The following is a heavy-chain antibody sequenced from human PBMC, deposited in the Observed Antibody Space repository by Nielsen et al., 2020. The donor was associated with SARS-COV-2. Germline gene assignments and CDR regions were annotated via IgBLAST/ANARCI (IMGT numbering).Heavy chain of an antibody. CDR3: ARHRDDYYYFDY. Sequence: SETLSLTCTVSGDSISTPNYYWNWIRQHPGKGLEWIGYIYYSGYTYFNPSLKGRVSISVDTSKTQFSLKLTSVTTADTAVYYCARHRDDYYYFDYWGQGTLVTVSS. D-gene: IGHD4-11*01. CDR1: GDSISTPNYY. J-gene: IGHJ4*02. V-gene: IGHV4-31*03. CDR2: IYYSGYT.